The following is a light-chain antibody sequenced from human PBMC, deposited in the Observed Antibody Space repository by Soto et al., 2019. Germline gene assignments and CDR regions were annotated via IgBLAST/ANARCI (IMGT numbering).Light chain of an antibody. CDR2: DVS. CDR3: SSYTSSSTQV. V-gene: IGLV2-14*01. Sequence: QSVLTQPASVSGSPGQSITISCTGTSSDVGGYNYVSWYQQHPGKAPKLMIYDVSNRPSGVSKRFSGSKSGNTASRTISGLQAEDEAYYYCSSYTSSSTQVLGTGTKLTVL. CDR1: SSDVGGYNY. J-gene: IGLJ1*01.